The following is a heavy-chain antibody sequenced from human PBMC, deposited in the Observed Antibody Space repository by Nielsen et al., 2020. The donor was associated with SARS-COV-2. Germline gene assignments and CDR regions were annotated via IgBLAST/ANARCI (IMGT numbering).Heavy chain of an antibody. CDR3: VRDHNTLVRGVLWFDP. Sequence: SETLSLTCTVSGGSISSGDYYWSWIRQPPGKGLEWIGYIYYRGNAYYSPSLQSRVTISVDTSKNQFSLKMTSVTAADTAVYYCVRDHNTLVRGVLWFDPWGLGTLVTVSS. CDR2: IYYRGNA. J-gene: IGHJ5*02. D-gene: IGHD3-10*01. V-gene: IGHV4-30-4*01. CDR1: GGSISSGDYY.